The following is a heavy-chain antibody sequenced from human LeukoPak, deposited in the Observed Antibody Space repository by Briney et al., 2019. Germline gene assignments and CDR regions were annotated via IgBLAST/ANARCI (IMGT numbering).Heavy chain of an antibody. D-gene: IGHD3-22*01. CDR3: ARVSSPDSSGTVDY. V-gene: IGHV4-34*01. CDR2: INHSGST. J-gene: IGHJ4*02. CDR1: GGSFSGYY. Sequence: PSETLSLTCAVYGGSFSGYYWSWIRQPPGKGLEWIGEINHSGSTNYNPSLKSRVTISVGTSKNQFSLKLSSVTAADTAVYYCARVSSPDSSGTVDYWGQGTLVTVSS.